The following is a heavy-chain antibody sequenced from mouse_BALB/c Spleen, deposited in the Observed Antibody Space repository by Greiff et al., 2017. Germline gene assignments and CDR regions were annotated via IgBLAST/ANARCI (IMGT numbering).Heavy chain of an antibody. CDR1: GYSITSGYY. J-gene: IGHJ4*01. Sequence: EVQLQESGPGLVKPSQSLSLTCSVTGYSITSGYYWNWIRQFPGNKLEWMGYISYDGSNNYNPSLKNRISITRDTSKNQFFLKLNSVTTEDTATYYCARGEDGYDYAMDYWGQGTSVTVSS. CDR2: ISYDGSN. V-gene: IGHV3-6*02. D-gene: IGHD2-2*01. CDR3: ARGEDGYDYAMDY.